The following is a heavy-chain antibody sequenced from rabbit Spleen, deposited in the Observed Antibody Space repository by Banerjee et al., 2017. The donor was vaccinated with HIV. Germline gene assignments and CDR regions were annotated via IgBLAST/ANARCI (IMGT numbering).Heavy chain of an antibody. CDR1: GFDFSRNA. V-gene: IGHV1S40*01. D-gene: IGHD6-1*01. CDR3: ARDSYSTYDYVGAFIL. J-gene: IGHJ4*01. Sequence: QSLEESGGDLVKPGASLTLTCTPSGFDFSRNAICWVRQAPGKGLEWVACVSGGSTSTTYYATWAKGRFTISKTSSTTVTLQMTSLTAADTATYFCARDSYSTYDYVGAFILWGQGTLVTVS. CDR2: VSGGSTSTT.